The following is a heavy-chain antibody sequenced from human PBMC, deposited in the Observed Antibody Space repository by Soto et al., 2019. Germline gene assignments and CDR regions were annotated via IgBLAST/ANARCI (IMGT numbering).Heavy chain of an antibody. J-gene: IGHJ4*02. D-gene: IGHD4-4*01. CDR2: IIPILGIA. CDR1: GGTFSSYT. V-gene: IGHV1-69*02. CDR3: AIRAGNSRDY. Sequence: QVQLVQSGAEVKKPGSSVKVSCKASGGTFSSYTISWVRQAPGQGLEWMGRIIPILGIANYAQKFQGRVXMLXDKSTSTAYMELSSLRSEDTAVYYCAIRAGNSRDYWGQGTLVTVSS.